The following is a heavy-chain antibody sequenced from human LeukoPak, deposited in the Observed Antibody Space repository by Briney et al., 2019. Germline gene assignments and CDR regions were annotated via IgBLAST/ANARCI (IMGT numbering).Heavy chain of an antibody. CDR1: GFTVSSNY. J-gene: IGHJ4*02. CDR3: AKDKLEGAATPDY. V-gene: IGHV3-23*01. Sequence: PGGSLRLSCAASGFTVSSNYMSWVRRAPGQGLEWVSAISGSGISTYYADSVKGRFTISRDNSKNTLYLQMNSLRAEDTAVYYCAKDKLEGAATPDYWGQGALVTVSS. D-gene: IGHD2-15*01. CDR2: ISGSGIST.